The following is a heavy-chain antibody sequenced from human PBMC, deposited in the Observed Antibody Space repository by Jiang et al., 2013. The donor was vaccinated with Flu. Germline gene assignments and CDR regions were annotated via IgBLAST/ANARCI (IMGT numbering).Heavy chain of an antibody. CDR1: XFTSYW. J-gene: IGHJ4*02. CDR2: IYPGDSDT. Sequence: XFTSYWIGWVRQMPGKGLEWMGIIYPGDSDTRYSPSFQGQVTISADKSISTAYLQWSSLKASDTAMYYCARRKEDSSPDDYWGQGTLVTVSS. V-gene: IGHV5-51*01. CDR3: ARRKEDSSPDDY. D-gene: IGHD6-6*01.